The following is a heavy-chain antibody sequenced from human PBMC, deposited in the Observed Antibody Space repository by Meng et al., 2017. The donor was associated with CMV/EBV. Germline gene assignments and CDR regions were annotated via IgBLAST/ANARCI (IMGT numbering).Heavy chain of an antibody. CDR3: ARGDIVVVPAAIRRYYYGMDV. J-gene: IGHJ6*02. Sequence: SVKVSCKASGGTFSSYAISWVRQAPGQGLEWMGGIIPIFGTANYAQKFQGRVTITTDESTSTAYMELSSLRSEDTAVYYCARGDIVVVPAAIRRYYYGMDVWGQGTTVTVSS. V-gene: IGHV1-69*05. CDR1: GGTFSSYA. D-gene: IGHD2-2*02. CDR2: IIPIFGTA.